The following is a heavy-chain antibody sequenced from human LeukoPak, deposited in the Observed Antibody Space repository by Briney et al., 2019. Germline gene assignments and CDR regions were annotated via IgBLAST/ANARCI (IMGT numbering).Heavy chain of an antibody. Sequence: GGSLRLSCAASGFTVSSNYMSWVRQAPGKGLEWVSVIYSGGSTYYADSVKGRFTISRDNSKNTLYLQMNSLRAEDTAVYYCASLAVATPSDAFDIWGQGTMVTVSS. CDR1: GFTVSSNY. CDR2: IYSGGST. J-gene: IGHJ3*02. D-gene: IGHD6-19*01. V-gene: IGHV3-66*01. CDR3: ASLAVATPSDAFDI.